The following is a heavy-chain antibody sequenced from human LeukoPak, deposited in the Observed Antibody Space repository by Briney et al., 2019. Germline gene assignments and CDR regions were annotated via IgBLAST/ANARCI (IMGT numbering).Heavy chain of an antibody. CDR3: ARKRYYYDSSGYYDFDY. CDR1: GYTFTSYG. J-gene: IGHJ4*02. Sequence: ASVKVSCKGSGYTFTSYGISWVRQAPGQGLEWMGWISTYNGNTNYAQKFQGRVTMTTDTSTSTAYMELRSLRSDDTAVYYCARKRYYYDSSGYYDFDYWGQGTLVTVSS. D-gene: IGHD3-22*01. V-gene: IGHV1-18*01. CDR2: ISTYNGNT.